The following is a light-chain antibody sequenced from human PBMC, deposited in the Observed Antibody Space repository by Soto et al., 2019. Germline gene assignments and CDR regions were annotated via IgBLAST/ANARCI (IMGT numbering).Light chain of an antibody. V-gene: IGKV3-15*01. CDR1: QSVSST. CDR3: QQYNNWPVT. J-gene: IGKJ4*01. CDR2: GAS. Sequence: EIVMTQSPATLSVSPGERATLSCRASQSVSSTLAWYQQTPGQAPRLLIYGASTRATGIPARFSGSGSGTEFTLTISSLQSEDVAVYYCQQYNNWPVTFGGGNKVEIK.